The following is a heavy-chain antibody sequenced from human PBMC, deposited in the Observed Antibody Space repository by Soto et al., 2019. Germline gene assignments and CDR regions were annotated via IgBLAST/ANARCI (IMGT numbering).Heavy chain of an antibody. CDR3: ARQSKQQLCTTFDY. CDR2: PYYSGST. CDR1: GGSISSSSSY. V-gene: IGHV4-39*01. Sequence: QLQLQESGPGLVKPSETLSLTCTVSGGSISSSSSYWGWIRQPPGKGLEWIGSPYYSGSTYYHPSITIRVTISVDTSKNEFSLKLSSVTAADTAVYYCARQSKQQLCTTFDYWGQGTLVTVSS. J-gene: IGHJ4*02. D-gene: IGHD6-13*01.